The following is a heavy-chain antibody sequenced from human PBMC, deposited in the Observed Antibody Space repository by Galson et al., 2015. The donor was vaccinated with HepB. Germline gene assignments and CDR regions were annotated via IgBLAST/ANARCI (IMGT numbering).Heavy chain of an antibody. CDR1: GFTFSNYN. CDR3: ARDFYGSGSFYSGGGLDV. CDR2: ISSSSSYI. J-gene: IGHJ3*01. Sequence: SLRLSCAASGFTFSNYNMNWVRQAPGKGLEWVSSISSSSSYIHYADSVQGRFTISRDNAGNSLFLQMSSLRVEDTAIYYCARDFYGSGSFYSGGGLDVWGQGTMVTVSS. D-gene: IGHD3-10*01. V-gene: IGHV3-21*01.